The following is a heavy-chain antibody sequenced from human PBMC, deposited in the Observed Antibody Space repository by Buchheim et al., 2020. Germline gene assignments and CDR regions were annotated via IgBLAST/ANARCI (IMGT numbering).Heavy chain of an antibody. CDR2: ISSSGSTI. J-gene: IGHJ4*02. CDR3: AREIVVGGIDY. V-gene: IGHV3-48*03. Sequence: EVQLVESGGGLVQPGGSLRLSCAASGFTFSSYEMNWVRQAPGKGLEWGSYISSSGSTIYYADSVKGRFTISRDNAKKSLELQMNSLRAEDTAFYYCAREIVVGGIDYWGQGTL. CDR1: GFTFSSYE. D-gene: IGHD2-21*01.